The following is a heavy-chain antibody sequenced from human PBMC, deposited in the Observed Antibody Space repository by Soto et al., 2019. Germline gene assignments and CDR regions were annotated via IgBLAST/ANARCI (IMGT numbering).Heavy chain of an antibody. CDR1: GYTFTGYY. CDR2: INPSGGST. V-gene: IGHV1-46*03. J-gene: IGHJ4*02. Sequence: ASVKVSCKASGYTFTGYYMHWVLQAPGQGLEWMGIINPSGGSTSYAQKFQGRVTMTRDTSTSTVYMELSSLRSEDTAVYYCARERVRVVVAATYFDDWGQGTLVTVSS. D-gene: IGHD2-15*01. CDR3: ARERVRVVVAATYFDD.